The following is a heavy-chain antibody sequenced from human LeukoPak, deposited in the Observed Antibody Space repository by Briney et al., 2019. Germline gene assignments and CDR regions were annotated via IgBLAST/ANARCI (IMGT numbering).Heavy chain of an antibody. Sequence: GGSLRLSCAVSGITLSNHGMSWVRQAPGKGLEWVAGISDGGGRTNYADSVKGRFTISRDNPKNTLYLQMNSLRAEDTAVYFCAKRGVVIRVILVGFHKEAYYFDSWGQGALVTVSS. D-gene: IGHD3-22*01. CDR2: ISDGGGRT. V-gene: IGHV3-23*01. CDR3: AKRGVVIRVILVGFHKEAYYFDS. CDR1: GITLSNHG. J-gene: IGHJ4*02.